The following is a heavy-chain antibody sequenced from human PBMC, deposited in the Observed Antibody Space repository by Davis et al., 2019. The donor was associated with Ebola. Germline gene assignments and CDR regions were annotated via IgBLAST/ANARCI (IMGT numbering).Heavy chain of an antibody. J-gene: IGHJ4*02. Sequence: SETLSLTCTVSGGSVSSGTNYWSWIRQPPGKGLEWIGYIYHSGSPIYNPSLKSRVTISVDTSKHQFSLKLTFVTAADTAIYYCARRDYYSSGSFHNPFDYWGQGSLVTVSS. V-gene: IGHV4-61*01. CDR2: IYHSGSP. D-gene: IGHD3-10*01. CDR1: GGSVSSGTNY. CDR3: ARRDYYSSGSFHNPFDY.